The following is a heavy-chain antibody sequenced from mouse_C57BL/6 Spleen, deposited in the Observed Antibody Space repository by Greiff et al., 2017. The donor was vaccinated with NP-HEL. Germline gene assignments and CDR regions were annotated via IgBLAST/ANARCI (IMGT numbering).Heavy chain of an antibody. Sequence: EVMLVESGGDLVKPGGSLKLSCAASGFTFSSYGMSWVRQTPDKRLEWVATISSGGSYTYYPDSVKGRFTISRDNAKNTLYLQMSSLKSEDTAMYYCARHYDYLYYFDYWGQGTTLTVSS. V-gene: IGHV5-6*01. CDR3: ARHYDYLYYFDY. CDR1: GFTFSSYG. J-gene: IGHJ2*01. D-gene: IGHD2-4*01. CDR2: ISSGGSYT.